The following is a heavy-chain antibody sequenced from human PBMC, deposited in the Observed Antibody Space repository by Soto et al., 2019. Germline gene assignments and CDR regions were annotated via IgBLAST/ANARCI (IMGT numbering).Heavy chain of an antibody. V-gene: IGHV3-9*01. CDR3: AKDRSSILHYGMDV. J-gene: IGHJ6*02. CDR2: ISWNSDNI. Sequence: DVQLVESGGGLVQPGRSLRLSCAASEFTFDDYAMHWVRQAPGKGLEWVSGISWNSDNIGYADSVKGRFTISRDNVKNSLYLQMNRLRAEDTALYYCAKDRSSILHYGMDVWGQGTTVTVSS. D-gene: IGHD3-9*01. CDR1: EFTFDDYA.